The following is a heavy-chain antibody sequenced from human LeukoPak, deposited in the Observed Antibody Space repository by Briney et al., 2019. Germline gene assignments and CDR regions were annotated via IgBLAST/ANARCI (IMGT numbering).Heavy chain of an antibody. D-gene: IGHD4-11*01. Sequence: PGGSLRLSCAASGFTFSSYGMHWVRQAPGKGLEWVTVISYDGSNKYYADSVKGRFTISRDNSKNTLYPQMNSLRAEDTAVYYCAKSPSQTTVTTIYRYWGQGTLVTVSS. CDR1: GFTFSSYG. V-gene: IGHV3-30*18. CDR3: AKSPSQTTVTTIYRY. CDR2: ISYDGSNK. J-gene: IGHJ4*02.